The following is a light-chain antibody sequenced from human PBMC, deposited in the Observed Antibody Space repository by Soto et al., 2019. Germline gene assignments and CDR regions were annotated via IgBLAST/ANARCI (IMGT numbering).Light chain of an antibody. CDR3: QQLNSYPYT. V-gene: IGKV1-9*01. J-gene: IGKJ2*01. Sequence: DIQLTQSPSSLSASAGDRVTITCRASQGISSYLAWYQQKPGKAPRLLIYAASTLHSGIPSRFSGSGSGTEFTLTISSLQSEDFATYYCQQLNSYPYTFGEGTKVEIK. CDR1: QGISSY. CDR2: AAS.